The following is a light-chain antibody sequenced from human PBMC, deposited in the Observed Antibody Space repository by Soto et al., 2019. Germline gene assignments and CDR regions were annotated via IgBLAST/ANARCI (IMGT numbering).Light chain of an antibody. J-gene: IGKJ1*01. CDR2: AAS. CDR3: QQYNSYSPTWT. Sequence: IQMTQSPASLSASVGDTVTITCRASQTIGTYLNWYQQKAGKAPHLLISAASSLQNGVPSSFSGGGSGTDFTLTINNLHPEDFATYYCQQYNSYSPTWTFGQGTKVEIK. CDR1: QTIGTY. V-gene: IGKV1-39*01.